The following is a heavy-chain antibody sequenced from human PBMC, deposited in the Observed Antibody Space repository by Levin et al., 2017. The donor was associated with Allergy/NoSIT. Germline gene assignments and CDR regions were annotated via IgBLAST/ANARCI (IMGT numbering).Heavy chain of an antibody. CDR1: GFTFSSYW. Sequence: GESLKISCAASGFTFSSYWMSWVRQAPGKGLEWVANIKQDGSEKYYVDSVKGRFTISTDNAKNSLYLQMNSLRAEDTAVYYCARRLPYYYDSSEEAFDIWGQGTMVTVSS. D-gene: IGHD3-22*01. CDR2: IKQDGSEK. V-gene: IGHV3-7*01. J-gene: IGHJ3*02. CDR3: ARRLPYYYDSSEEAFDI.